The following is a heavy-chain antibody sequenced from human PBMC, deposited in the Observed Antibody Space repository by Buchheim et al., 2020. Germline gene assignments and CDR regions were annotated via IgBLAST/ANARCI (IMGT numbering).Heavy chain of an antibody. Sequence: QVQLVQSGAEVKKPGASVKVSCKASGYTFTDYYMHWVRQAPGQGLEWMGWINPNSGGTNYAQKFQGWVTMTRDTSISTAYMELSRLRSDDTAVYYCAREARYYYDSSGYYGIHYGMDVWGQGTT. D-gene: IGHD3-22*01. J-gene: IGHJ6*02. CDR1: GYTFTDYY. V-gene: IGHV1-2*04. CDR2: INPNSGGT. CDR3: AREARYYYDSSGYYGIHYGMDV.